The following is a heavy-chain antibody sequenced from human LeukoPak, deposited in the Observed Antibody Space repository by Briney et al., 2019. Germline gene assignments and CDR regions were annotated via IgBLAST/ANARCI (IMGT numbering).Heavy chain of an antibody. Sequence: GGSLRLSCAASGYVFSNYWMTWVRQAPGKGLEWVASINDGGSGKCYVDSVKGRFTISGDNAQKSLYLEMHSLRAEDTAVYYCARAVTSTEGYWGQGTLVTVSS. J-gene: IGHJ4*02. V-gene: IGHV3-7*03. D-gene: IGHD4-17*01. CDR1: GYVFSNYW. CDR3: ARAVTSTEGY. CDR2: INDGGSGK.